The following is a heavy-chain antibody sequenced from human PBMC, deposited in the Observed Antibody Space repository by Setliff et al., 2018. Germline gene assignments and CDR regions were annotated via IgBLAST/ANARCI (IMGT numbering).Heavy chain of an antibody. J-gene: IGHJ6*02. Sequence: ASVKVSCKASGGTFSSYAISWVRQAPGQGLEWMGGIIPIFGTANYAQKFQGRVTITADESTSTAYMELSSLRSEDTAVYYCARRRVDTAMVIYYYGMDVWGQGTTVTVSS. V-gene: IGHV1-69*13. CDR3: ARRRVDTAMVIYYYGMDV. CDR2: IIPIFGTA. CDR1: GGTFSSYA. D-gene: IGHD5-18*01.